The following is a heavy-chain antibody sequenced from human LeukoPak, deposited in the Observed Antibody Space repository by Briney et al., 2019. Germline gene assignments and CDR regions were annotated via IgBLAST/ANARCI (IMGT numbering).Heavy chain of an antibody. D-gene: IGHD4-23*01. CDR2: ISSSSSYI. J-gene: IGHJ4*02. Sequence: GGSLRLSCAASGFTFSSYSMNWVRQAPGKGLEWVSSISSSSSYIYYADSVKGRFTISRDNAKNSLYLQMNSLRAEDTAVYYCATGGGETPIDYWGQGTLVTVSS. CDR1: GFTFSSYS. CDR3: ATGGGETPIDY. V-gene: IGHV3-21*01.